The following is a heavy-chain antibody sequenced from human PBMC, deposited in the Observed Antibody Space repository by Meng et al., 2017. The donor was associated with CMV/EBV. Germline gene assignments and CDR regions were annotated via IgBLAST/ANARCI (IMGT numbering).Heavy chain of an antibody. Sequence: GESLKISCAASGFTVSSNYMSWVRQAPGKGLEWVSVIYSGGSTYYADSVKGRFTISRDNAKNSLYLQMNSLRAEDTAVYYCARGLEWLLLGIFDYWGQGTLVTVSS. J-gene: IGHJ4*02. V-gene: IGHV3-53*01. D-gene: IGHD3-3*01. CDR3: ARGLEWLLLGIFDY. CDR1: GFTVSSNY. CDR2: IYSGGST.